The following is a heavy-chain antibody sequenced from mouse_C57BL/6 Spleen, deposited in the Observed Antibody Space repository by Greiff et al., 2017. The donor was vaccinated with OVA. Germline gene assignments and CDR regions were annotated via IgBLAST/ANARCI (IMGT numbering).Heavy chain of an antibody. J-gene: IGHJ4*01. CDR1: GFTFTDYY. Sequence: EVMLVESGGGLVQPGGSLSLSCAASGFTFTDYYMSWVSQPPGKALEWLGFIRNKANGNTTEYNASVKGRFTIYRDNSQSILYLQMKALSAEYSATYDFARYCYGRSYYAMDYWGQGTSVTVSS. CDR3: ARYCYGRSYYAMDY. CDR2: IRNKANGNTT. D-gene: IGHD1-1*01. V-gene: IGHV7-3*01.